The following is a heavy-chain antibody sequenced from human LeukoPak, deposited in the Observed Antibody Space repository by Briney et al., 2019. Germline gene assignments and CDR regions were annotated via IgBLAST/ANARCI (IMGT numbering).Heavy chain of an antibody. CDR3: ARDFEGPYYGSGSYENFDY. CDR2: ISSSSSYI. J-gene: IGHJ4*02. Sequence: GGSLRLSCAASGFTFSSYSMNWVRQAPGKGLEWVSSISSSSSYIYYADSVKGRFTISRDNAKNSLYLQMNSLRAEDTAVYYCARDFEGPYYGSGSYENFDYWGQGTLVTVSS. D-gene: IGHD3-10*01. CDR1: GFTFSSYS. V-gene: IGHV3-21*01.